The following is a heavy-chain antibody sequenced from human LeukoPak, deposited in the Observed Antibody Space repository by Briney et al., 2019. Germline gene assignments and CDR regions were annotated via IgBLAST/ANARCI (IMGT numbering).Heavy chain of an antibody. J-gene: IGHJ4*02. D-gene: IGHD1-26*01. V-gene: IGHV3-23*01. CDR2: IYENGGTT. Sequence: QTGGSLRLSCVVSGFTFRSHAMSWVRQAPEKGLEFVSGIYENGGTTYYADSVKGRFSISRDNAKNSLYLQMTSLRDEDTAVYYCASSGSYRFDYWGQGTLVTVSS. CDR3: ASSGSYRFDY. CDR1: GFTFRSHA.